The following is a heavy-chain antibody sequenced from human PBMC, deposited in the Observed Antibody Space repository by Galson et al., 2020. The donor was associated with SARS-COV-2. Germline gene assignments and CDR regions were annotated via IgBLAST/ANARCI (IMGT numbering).Heavy chain of an antibody. J-gene: IGHJ3*02. CDR2: IYYSGST. CDR3: ATSLWALGAFDI. CDR1: GGSISSGGYY. D-gene: IGHD3-16*01. Sequence: SQTLSLTCIVSGGSISSGGYYWSWIRQHPGKGLEWMGYIYYSGSTYYHPSPKSRVTISVDTSKNQFSLKLSSVTAADTAVYYWATSLWALGAFDIWGQGTRVTVAS. V-gene: IGHV4-31*03.